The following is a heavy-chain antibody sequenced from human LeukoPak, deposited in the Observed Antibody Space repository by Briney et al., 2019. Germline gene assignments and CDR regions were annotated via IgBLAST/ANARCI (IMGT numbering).Heavy chain of an antibody. J-gene: IGHJ4*02. V-gene: IGHV3-23*01. Sequence: PGGSLRLSCAASGLIFRSYAMSWVRQSPGKGLEWVAVMSESGGSTYYAGSVKGRFTISRDNSKNTLYLQMNSLTAEDTAVYYCAKAATLTGYQNWGQGTLVTVSS. CDR3: AKAATLTGYQN. CDR1: GLIFRSYA. CDR2: MSESGGST. D-gene: IGHD3-9*01.